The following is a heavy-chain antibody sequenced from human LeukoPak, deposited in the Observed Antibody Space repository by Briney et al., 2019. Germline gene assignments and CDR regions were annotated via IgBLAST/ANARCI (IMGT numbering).Heavy chain of an antibody. J-gene: IGHJ4*02. CDR1: GFTFSDYY. Sequence: GGSQRLSCAASGFTFSDYYMSWIRQAPGKGLEWLANIKEDGSIQYYLDSVRGRFTISRDNAKTSVYLQLNSLRADDTAVYYCARDVWTGVAVSDYWGQGTLVTVSS. CDR3: ARDVWTGVAVSDY. D-gene: IGHD6-19*01. CDR2: IKEDGSIQ. V-gene: IGHV3-7*01.